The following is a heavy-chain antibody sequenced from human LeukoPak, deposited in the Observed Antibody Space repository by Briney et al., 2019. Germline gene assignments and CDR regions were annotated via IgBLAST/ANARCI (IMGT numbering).Heavy chain of an antibody. J-gene: IGHJ4*02. CDR3: ARLYDSGTYPDY. Sequence: SETLSLTCTVSGGSISSGDNYWSWIRQPPGKGLEWIGHTYYTGATYSNPSLRSRVTISVDTSKNQFSLKLNSVTAADTAVYYCARLYDSGTYPDYWGQGTLVTVSS. V-gene: IGHV4-30-4*01. CDR1: GGSISSGDNY. CDR2: TYYTGAT. D-gene: IGHD3-10*01.